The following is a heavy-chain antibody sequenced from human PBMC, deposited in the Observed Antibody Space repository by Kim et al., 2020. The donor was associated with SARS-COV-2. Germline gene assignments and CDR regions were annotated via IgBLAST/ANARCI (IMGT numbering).Heavy chain of an antibody. CDR3: ARVTYYDYIWGSDYYYYMDV. CDR1: GYTFTSYA. D-gene: IGHD3-16*01. Sequence: ASVKVSCKASGYTFTSYAMHWVRQAPGQRLEWMGWINAGNGNTKYSQKFQGRVTITRDTSASTAYMELSSLRSEDTAVYYCARVTYYDYIWGSDYYYYMDVWGKGTTVTVSS. V-gene: IGHV1-3*01. J-gene: IGHJ6*03. CDR2: INAGNGNT.